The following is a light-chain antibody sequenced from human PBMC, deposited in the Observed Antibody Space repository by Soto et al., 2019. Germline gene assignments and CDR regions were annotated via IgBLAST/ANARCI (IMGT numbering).Light chain of an antibody. CDR3: QQRSNWPPIT. J-gene: IGKJ5*01. CDR1: QSVSSY. Sequence: EIVLTQSPATLSLSPGERATLSCRASQSVSSYLPWSQQKPGQAPRLLIYAASNTATGIPARFSGSGSGTDFNLTISSLEPKDFAVYYCQQRSNWPPITVGQGTRLEIK. V-gene: IGKV3-11*01. CDR2: AAS.